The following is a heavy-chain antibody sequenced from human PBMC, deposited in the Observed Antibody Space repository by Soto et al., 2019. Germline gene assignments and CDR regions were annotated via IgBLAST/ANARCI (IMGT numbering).Heavy chain of an antibody. V-gene: IGHV3-11*06. CDR1: GFTFSDYY. CDR2: ISTTSTYT. Sequence: LRLSCAASGFTFSDYYMTWIRQAPGKGLEWVSYISTTSTYTHYADSVKGRFTISRDNAKNSLYLQMNSLRAEDTAVYYCARGPIAARPTYYYYGMDVWGQGTTVTVSS. J-gene: IGHJ6*02. D-gene: IGHD6-6*01. CDR3: ARGPIAARPTYYYYGMDV.